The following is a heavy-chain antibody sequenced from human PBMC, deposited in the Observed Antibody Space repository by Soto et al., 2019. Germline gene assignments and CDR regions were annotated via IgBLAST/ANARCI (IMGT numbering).Heavy chain of an antibody. CDR1: GGSISSGGYY. J-gene: IGHJ3*02. CDR2: IYYSGST. V-gene: IGHV4-61*08. D-gene: IGHD2-15*01. CDR3: ARGSGPNDAFDI. Sequence: SETLSLTCTVSGGSISSGGYYWSWIRQPPGKGLEWIGYIYYSGSTNYNPSLKSRVTISVDTSKNQFSLKLSSVTAADTAVYYCARGSGPNDAFDIWGQGTMVTVSS.